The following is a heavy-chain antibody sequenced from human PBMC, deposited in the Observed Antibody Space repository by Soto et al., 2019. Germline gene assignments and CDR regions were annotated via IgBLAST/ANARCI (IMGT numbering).Heavy chain of an antibody. CDR1: GFTFSGSA. Sequence: QAGGSLRLSCAASGFTFSGSAMDWVRQASGKGLEWVGRIRSKANNYATTYVVSVKGRFTISRDDSRNTAYLQMNSLKTEDTAVYFCARETPYDIVPGYSKMYMDSWGPGTQVTVSS. CDR2: IRSKANNYAT. J-gene: IGHJ4*02. V-gene: IGHV3-73*01. D-gene: IGHD3-9*01. CDR3: ARETPYDIVPGYSKMYMDS.